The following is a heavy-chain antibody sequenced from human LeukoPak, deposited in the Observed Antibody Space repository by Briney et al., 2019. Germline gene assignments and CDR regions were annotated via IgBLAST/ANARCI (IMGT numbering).Heavy chain of an antibody. CDR3: ARDRGYCSSTSCYSGIDP. Sequence: PSETLSLTCTVSGGSISSGGYYWSWIRQHPGKGLEWIGYIYYSGSTYYNPSLKSRVTTSVDTSKNQFSLKLSSVTAADTAVYYCARDRGYCSSTSCYSGIDPWGQGTLVTVSS. CDR1: GGSISSGGYY. V-gene: IGHV4-31*03. D-gene: IGHD2-2*02. J-gene: IGHJ5*02. CDR2: IYYSGST.